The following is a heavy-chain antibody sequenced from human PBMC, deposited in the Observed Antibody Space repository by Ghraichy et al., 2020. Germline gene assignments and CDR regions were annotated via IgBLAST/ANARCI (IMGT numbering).Heavy chain of an antibody. CDR1: GFTFSSYA. D-gene: IGHD2-15*01. J-gene: IGHJ4*02. Sequence: GGSLRLSCAASGFTFSSYAMSWVRQAPGKGLEWVSAISGSGGSTYYADSVKGRFTISRDNSKNTLYLQMNSLRAEDTAVYYCAKDFPRLGNRYCSGGSCQTWGQGTLVTVSS. CDR2: ISGSGGST. CDR3: AKDFPRLGNRYCSGGSCQT. V-gene: IGHV3-23*01.